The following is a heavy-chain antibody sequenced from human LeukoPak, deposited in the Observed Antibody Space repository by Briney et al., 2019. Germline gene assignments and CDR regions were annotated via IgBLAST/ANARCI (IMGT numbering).Heavy chain of an antibody. CDR1: GFTSSTYT. D-gene: IGHD5-24*01. V-gene: IGHV3-21*01. Sequence: PGGSLRLSCEVSGFTSSTYTMNWVRQAPGKGLEWVSSISSSSSYIYYADSVKGRFTISRDNAKNSLYLQMNSLRAEDTAVYYCARDEMATHDYWGQGTLVTVSS. CDR3: ARDEMATHDY. J-gene: IGHJ4*02. CDR2: ISSSSSYI.